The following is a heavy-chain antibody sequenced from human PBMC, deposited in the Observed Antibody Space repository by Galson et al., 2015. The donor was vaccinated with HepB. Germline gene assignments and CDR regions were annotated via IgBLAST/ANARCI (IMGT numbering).Heavy chain of an antibody. V-gene: IGHV3-53*01. D-gene: IGHD3-3*01. J-gene: IGHJ4*02. CDR2: IYSGGST. CDR3: ATSPLPAFGVVSPLFDY. CDR1: GFTVSSNY. Sequence: SLRLSCAASGFTVSSNYMSWVRQAPGKGLEWVSVIYSGGSTYYADSVKGRFTISRDNSKNTLYLQMNSLRAEDTAVYYCATSPLPAFGVVSPLFDYWGQGTLVTVSS.